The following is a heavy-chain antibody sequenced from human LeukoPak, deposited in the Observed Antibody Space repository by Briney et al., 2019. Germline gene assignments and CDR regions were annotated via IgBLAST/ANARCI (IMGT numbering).Heavy chain of an antibody. CDR1: GGSFSGYY. CDR2: INHSGST. Sequence: SETLSLTCAVYGGSFSGYYWSWIRQPPGKGLEWIGEINHSGSTYYNPSLKSRVTISVDTSKNQFSLKLSSVTAADTAVYYCARGGYYDFWSGSEPHFDYWGQGTLVTVSS. CDR3: ARGGYYDFWSGSEPHFDY. V-gene: IGHV4-34*01. J-gene: IGHJ4*02. D-gene: IGHD3-3*01.